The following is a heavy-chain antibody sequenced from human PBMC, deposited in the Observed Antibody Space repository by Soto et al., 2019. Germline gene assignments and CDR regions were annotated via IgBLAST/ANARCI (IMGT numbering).Heavy chain of an antibody. V-gene: IGHV1-3*01. D-gene: IGHD4-17*01. J-gene: IGHJ4*02. CDR2: INAGNGNT. CDR1: GYTFTSYA. CDR3: ARAFRAQPLYGDSFDY. Sequence: ASVKVSCKASGYTFTSYAMHWVRQAPGQRLEWMGWINAGNGNTKYSQKFQGRVTITRDTSASTAYMELSSLRSEDTAVYYCARAFRAQPLYGDSFDYWGQGTLVTVSS.